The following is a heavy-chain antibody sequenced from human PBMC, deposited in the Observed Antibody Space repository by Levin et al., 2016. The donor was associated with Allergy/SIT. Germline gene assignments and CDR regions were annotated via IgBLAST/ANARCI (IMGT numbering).Heavy chain of an antibody. V-gene: IGHV3-30-3*01. D-gene: IGHD3-9*01. CDR2: ISYDGSNK. J-gene: IGHJ4*02. Sequence: GGSLRLSCAASGFTFSSYAMHWVRQAPGKGLEWVAVISYDGSNKYYADSVKGRFTISRDNSKNTLYLQMNSLRAEDTAVYYCANTPRYFDWLLSYPPDDYWGQGTLVTVSS. CDR1: GFTFSSYA. CDR3: ANTPRYFDWLLSYPPDDY.